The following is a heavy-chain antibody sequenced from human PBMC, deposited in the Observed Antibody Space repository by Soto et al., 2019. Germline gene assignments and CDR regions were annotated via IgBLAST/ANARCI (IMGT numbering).Heavy chain of an antibody. CDR3: AKGWGITGTTGWFDP. CDR1: GFTFSSYA. D-gene: IGHD1-20*01. Sequence: GGSLRLSCAASGFTFSSYAMSWVRQAPGKGLEWVSAISGSGGSTYYADSVKGRFTISRDNSKNTLYLQMNSLRAEDTAVYYCAKGWGITGTTGWFDPWGQGTLVTVSS. CDR2: ISGSGGST. V-gene: IGHV3-23*01. J-gene: IGHJ5*02.